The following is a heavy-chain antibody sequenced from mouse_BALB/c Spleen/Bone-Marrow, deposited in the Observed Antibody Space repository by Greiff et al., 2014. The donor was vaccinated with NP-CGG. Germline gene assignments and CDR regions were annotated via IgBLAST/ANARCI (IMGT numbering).Heavy chain of an antibody. D-gene: IGHD2-1*01. CDR1: GFTFSSYT. J-gene: IGHJ2*01. CDR3: ARQIYFPYFDY. CDR2: ISNGGGST. V-gene: IGHV5-12-2*01. Sequence: VQLKESGGGLVQPGGSLKLSCAASGFTFSSYTMSWVRQTPEKRLEWVAYISNGGGSTYYPDTVKGRFTISRDNAKNTLYLQMSSPKSEDTAMYYCARQIYFPYFDYWGQGTTLTVSS.